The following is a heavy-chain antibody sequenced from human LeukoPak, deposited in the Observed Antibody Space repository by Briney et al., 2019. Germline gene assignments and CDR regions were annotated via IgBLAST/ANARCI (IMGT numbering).Heavy chain of an antibody. CDR1: GYTFTNYY. Sequence: ASVKVSCKAAGYTFTNYYMNWLRQPPGQGLEWMGWINPNSGGTNYAQKVQGRVTMTRDTSISTAYMELSRLGSDETAVYYCARDGALDYWGQGNLVTVSS. CDR2: INPNSGGT. CDR3: ARDGALDY. V-gene: IGHV1-2*02. D-gene: IGHD3-16*01. J-gene: IGHJ4*02.